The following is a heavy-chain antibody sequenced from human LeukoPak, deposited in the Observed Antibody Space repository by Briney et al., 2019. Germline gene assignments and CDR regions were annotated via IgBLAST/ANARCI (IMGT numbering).Heavy chain of an antibody. Sequence: GGSLRLSCAASGVTVSSNYMSWVRQAPGKGLEWVSVIYSGGNTYYADSVKGRFTISRDNSKNTLYLQMNSLRAEDTAVYYCARESCGSTSRYYHFDYWGQGTLVTVSS. CDR2: IYSGGNT. CDR3: ARESCGSTSRYYHFDY. V-gene: IGHV3-66*01. CDR1: GVTVSSNY. J-gene: IGHJ4*02. D-gene: IGHD2-2*01.